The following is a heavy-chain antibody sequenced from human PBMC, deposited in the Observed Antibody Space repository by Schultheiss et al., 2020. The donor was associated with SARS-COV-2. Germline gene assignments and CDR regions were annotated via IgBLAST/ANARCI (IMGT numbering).Heavy chain of an antibody. CDR2: IKQDGSEK. D-gene: IGHD6-19*01. V-gene: IGHV3-7*01. Sequence: GGSLRLSCAASGFTFSSYWMSWVRQAPGKGLEWVANIKQDGSEKYYVDSVKGRFTISRDNAKNTLYLQMNSLRAEDTAVYYCARDRVLGSGWYPPTRGYYYYYGMDVWGQGTTVTVSS. CDR3: ARDRVLGSGWYPPTRGYYYYYGMDV. J-gene: IGHJ6*02. CDR1: GFTFSSYW.